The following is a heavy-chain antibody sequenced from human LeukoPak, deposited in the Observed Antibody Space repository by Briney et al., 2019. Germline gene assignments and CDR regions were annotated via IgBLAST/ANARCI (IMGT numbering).Heavy chain of an antibody. CDR3: ARDTYDSSGYHFYYMDV. V-gene: IGHV3-7*01. J-gene: IGHJ6*03. CDR2: IKQDGSEK. Sequence: GGSLRLSCADSGFTFSTYWMSWVRQAPGKGLEWVANIKQDGSEKHYGDSVRGRFTISRDNAKNSLYLQINSLRAEDTALYFCARDTYDSSGYHFYYMDVWGKGTTVTVSS. D-gene: IGHD3-22*01. CDR1: GFTFSTYW.